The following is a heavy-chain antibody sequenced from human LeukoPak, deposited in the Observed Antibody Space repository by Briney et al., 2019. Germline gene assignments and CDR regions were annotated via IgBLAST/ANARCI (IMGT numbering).Heavy chain of an antibody. CDR3: ARAACSGGSCYYLDAFDI. CDR2: IYYSGST. J-gene: IGHJ3*02. V-gene: IGHV4-59*01. CDR1: GGSISSYY. Sequence: ETLSLTCTVSGGSISSYYWSWIRQPPGKGLEWIGYIYYSGSTNYNPSLKSRVTISVDTSKNQFSLKLSSVTAADTAVYYCARAACSGGSCYYLDAFDIWGQGTMVTVSS. D-gene: IGHD2-15*01.